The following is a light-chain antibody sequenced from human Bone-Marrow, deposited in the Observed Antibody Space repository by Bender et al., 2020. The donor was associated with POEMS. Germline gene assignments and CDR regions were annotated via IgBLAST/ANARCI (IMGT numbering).Light chain of an antibody. CDR3: AAWEDSLNGWV. CDR2: INN. CDR1: SSNIGTNP. V-gene: IGLV1-44*01. Sequence: QSVLTQPPSASGTPGLRVTISCSGSSSNIGTNPVNWYQQLPGTAPKLLIYINNQRPSGVPDRFSGSKYGTSASLAISGLQSEDEADYYCAAWEDSLNGWVFGGGTKLTVL. J-gene: IGLJ3*02.